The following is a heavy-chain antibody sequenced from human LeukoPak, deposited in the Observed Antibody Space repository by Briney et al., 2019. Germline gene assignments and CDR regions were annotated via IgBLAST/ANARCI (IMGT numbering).Heavy chain of an antibody. Sequence: ASVNVSCKASGYTFTSYGISWVRQAPGQGLEWMGWISAYNGNTNYAQKLQGRVTMTTDTSTSTAYMELRSLRSDDTAVYYCARELWEWLGGVAGFAFVHRGQGTLVTVSS. CDR2: ISAYNGNT. J-gene: IGHJ4*02. V-gene: IGHV1-18*01. CDR1: GYTFTSYG. CDR3: ARELWEWLGGVAGFAFVH. D-gene: IGHD3-16*01.